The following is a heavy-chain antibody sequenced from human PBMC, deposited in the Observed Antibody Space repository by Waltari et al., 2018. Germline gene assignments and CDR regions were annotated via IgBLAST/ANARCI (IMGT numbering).Heavy chain of an antibody. J-gene: IGHJ5*02. CDR1: GYTFINYE. Sequence: QVQLVQSGAEVLKPGASVKVSCQASGYTFINYEINWVRQAAGPGLEWMGWLNPNTGAKAYAQKLQGRITMTWDTSISTAYMELTNLRSDDTAVLYCARGRDVFANFDYNWFDPWGQGTLVTVSS. CDR2: LNPNTGAK. V-gene: IGHV1-8*02. CDR3: ARGRDVFANFDYNWFDP. D-gene: IGHD2-21*01.